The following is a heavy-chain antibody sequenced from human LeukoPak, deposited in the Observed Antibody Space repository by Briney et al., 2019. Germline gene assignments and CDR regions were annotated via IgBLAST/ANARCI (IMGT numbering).Heavy chain of an antibody. V-gene: IGHV1-8*01. CDR3: ARGGYYDILTGYYEAHWFDP. J-gene: IGHJ5*02. CDR1: GYTFTSYD. CDR2: MNPNSGNT. D-gene: IGHD3-9*01. Sequence: ASVKVSCKASGYTFTSYDINWVRQATGQGLEWMGWMNPNSGNTGYAQKFQGRVTMTRNTSISTAYMELSSLRSEDTAVYYCARGGYYDILTGYYEAHWFDPWGQGTLVTVSS.